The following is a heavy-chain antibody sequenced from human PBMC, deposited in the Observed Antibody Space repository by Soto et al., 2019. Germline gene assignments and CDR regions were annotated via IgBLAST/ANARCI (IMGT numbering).Heavy chain of an antibody. J-gene: IGHJ5*02. Sequence: QVQLQESGPGLVKPSQTLSLTCTVSGGSISSGGYYWSWIRQHPGKGLEWIGYIYYSGSTNYNPSLKSRVTISVDTSKNQFSLKLSSVTAADTAVYYCAREWSYGSNLRWFDPWGQGTLVTVSS. CDR1: GGSISSGGYY. CDR2: IYYSGST. V-gene: IGHV4-31*03. D-gene: IGHD5-18*01. CDR3: AREWSYGSNLRWFDP.